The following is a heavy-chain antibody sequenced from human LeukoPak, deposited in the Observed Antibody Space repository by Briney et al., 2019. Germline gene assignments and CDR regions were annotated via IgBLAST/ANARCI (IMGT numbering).Heavy chain of an antibody. Sequence: GGSLRLSCAASGFTFSTYAMNWVRQAPGKGREWVSSTSSSSSYIYYADSVKGRFTISRDNAKSSLYLRMNSLRAGDTAVYYCARDMYSSSWYPQFYDYGMDVWGQGTTVTVSS. CDR2: TSSSSSYI. D-gene: IGHD6-13*01. CDR1: GFTFSTYA. V-gene: IGHV3-21*01. CDR3: ARDMYSSSWYPQFYDYGMDV. J-gene: IGHJ6*02.